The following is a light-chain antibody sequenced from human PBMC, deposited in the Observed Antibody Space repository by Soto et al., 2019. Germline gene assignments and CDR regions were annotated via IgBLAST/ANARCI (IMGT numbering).Light chain of an antibody. Sequence: EIVLTQSPGTLSLSPWERATLSCRASQSVSSSYLAWYQQKPGQAPRLLIYGASSRATGIPDRFSGSGSGTDFTFTISRLEPEDFAVYYCQQYGSLWTFGQGTKVDIK. J-gene: IGKJ1*01. CDR1: QSVSSSY. CDR3: QQYGSLWT. V-gene: IGKV3-20*01. CDR2: GAS.